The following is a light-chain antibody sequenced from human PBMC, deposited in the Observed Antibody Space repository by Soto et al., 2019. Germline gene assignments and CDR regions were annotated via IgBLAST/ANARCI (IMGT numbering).Light chain of an antibody. CDR1: QSIGKY. CDR2: GAS. Sequence: IQMTQSPSSLSASVGDRVTINCRASQSIGKYLHWYQQKSGEAPKLLIYGASILQGGVPARFIGSGSGTHFTLTISSLQPEDFATYYCQQSFRTPLTFGGGTKVDIK. CDR3: QQSFRTPLT. J-gene: IGKJ4*01. V-gene: IGKV1-39*01.